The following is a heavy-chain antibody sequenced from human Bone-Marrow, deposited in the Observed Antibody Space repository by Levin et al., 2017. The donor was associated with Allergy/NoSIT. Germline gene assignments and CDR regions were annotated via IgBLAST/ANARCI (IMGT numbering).Heavy chain of an antibody. J-gene: IGHJ4*02. CDR2: ISHDGGSR. D-gene: IGHD5-12*01. V-gene: IGHV3-30*03. Sequence: PGESLKISCVTSGFIFGAYDIHWVRQSPGKGLQWVAFISHDGGSRDYADSVKGRFTVSRDNPTNTVFLQMKSLRTDDTAVYYCARVLGHSGYDCAYWGQGALVTVSS. CDR1: GFIFGAYD. CDR3: ARVLGHSGYDCAY.